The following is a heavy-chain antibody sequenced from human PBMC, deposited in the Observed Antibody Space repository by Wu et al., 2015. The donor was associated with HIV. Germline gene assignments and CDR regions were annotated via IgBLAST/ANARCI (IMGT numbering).Heavy chain of an antibody. Sequence: VQLLQSGAEVRKPGASVQVSCQASGYSFTDYYLYWVRQAPGQGLEWMGGIIPIFGSTNYPQRFQGRVTITTHESTSTVYMDLSGLTTEDTAVYYCAGGLLGTQRRTSGYDYYFDFWGQGTLVAVSS. CDR2: IIPIFGST. J-gene: IGHJ4*02. CDR1: GYSFTDYY. V-gene: IGHV1-69*05. D-gene: IGHD2-2*01. CDR3: AGGLLGTQRRTSGYDYYFDF.